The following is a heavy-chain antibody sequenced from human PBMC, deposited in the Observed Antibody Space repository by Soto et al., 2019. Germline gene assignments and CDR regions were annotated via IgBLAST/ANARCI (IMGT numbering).Heavy chain of an antibody. CDR1: AVTFTGFG. Sequence: QVQLVESGGGVVQPGRSLRLSCAASAVTFTGFGMHWVRQAPGKGLEWVAVIRFDGSNTYYADSVKGRFTISRDNPKMQMNSLRAEDTAIYYCARDGVGTTTYFGYCDYWGLGTLVTVSS. CDR2: IRFDGSNT. CDR3: ARDGVGTTTYFGYCDY. V-gene: IGHV3-33*01. J-gene: IGHJ4*02. D-gene: IGHD1-26*01.